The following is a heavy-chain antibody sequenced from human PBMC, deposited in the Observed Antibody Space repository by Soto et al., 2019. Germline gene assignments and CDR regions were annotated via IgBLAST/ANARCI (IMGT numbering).Heavy chain of an antibody. CDR3: ARHGFGSLHGLVDV. Sequence: PSETLPLTCTVSGVSSINYYCSWFRQSPGKGLEWIGYIGYSGASAYNLSLKRRVTMSVDTSKTQFSLMLESVTATDTAVYYCARHGFGSLHGLVDVWGQGTTVTVSS. CDR1: GVSSINYY. V-gene: IGHV4-59*08. D-gene: IGHD3-10*01. J-gene: IGHJ6*02. CDR2: IGYSGAS.